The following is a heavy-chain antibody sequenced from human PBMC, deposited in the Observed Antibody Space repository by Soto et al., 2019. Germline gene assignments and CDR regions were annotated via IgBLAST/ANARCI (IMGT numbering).Heavy chain of an antibody. CDR1: GGPISDYY. CDR2: INHRGST. CDR3: ARVERGTSTTVVDSFDL. J-gene: IGHJ3*01. D-gene: IGHD2-2*01. Sequence: QMQLQQWGAGLLKPSETLSLTCAVYGGPISDYYWSWIRQAPGAGLEWIGEINHRGSTHDSPSLKSRVTLSVDTSKSQISLYLGSVTAADTAMYYCARVERGTSTTVVDSFDLWGQGTMVTVSS. V-gene: IGHV4-34*01.